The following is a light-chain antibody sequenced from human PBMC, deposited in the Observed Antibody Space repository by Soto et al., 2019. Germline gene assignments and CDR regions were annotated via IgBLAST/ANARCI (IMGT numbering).Light chain of an antibody. V-gene: IGKV3D-15*01. Sequence: EIVMTQSPATLSVSPGERATLSCMASQSISSNLAWYQRKPGQAPRLLIYDASNRATGIPARFSGSGSGTEFTLTISTLQSEDFAIYYCQHYNNWPPWAFGQGTKVDNK. CDR3: QHYNNWPPWA. J-gene: IGKJ1*01. CDR1: QSISSN. CDR2: DAS.